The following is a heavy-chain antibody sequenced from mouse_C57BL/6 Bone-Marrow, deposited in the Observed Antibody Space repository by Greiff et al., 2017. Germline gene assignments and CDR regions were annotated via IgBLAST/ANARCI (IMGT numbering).Heavy chain of an antibody. D-gene: IGHD4-1*01. Sequence: EVKLVESGGGLVKPGGSLKLSCAASGFTFSDYAMHWVRQAPGKGLEWVAYISSGSSTIYYSDTVKGRFTIYRENDKNTLFLQMTSLRAEDTAMYYCDTGTRYWGQGTTLTVSS. V-gene: IGHV5-17*01. CDR3: DTGTRY. CDR2: ISSGSSTI. J-gene: IGHJ2*01. CDR1: GFTFSDYA.